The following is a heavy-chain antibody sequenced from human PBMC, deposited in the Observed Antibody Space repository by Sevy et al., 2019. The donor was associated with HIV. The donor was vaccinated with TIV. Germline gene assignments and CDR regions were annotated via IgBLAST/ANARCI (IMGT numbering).Heavy chain of an antibody. Sequence: SETLSLTCSVSGGSISSNSYYWAWIRQPPGKGLDWIGSIYYNGGTYYNPFLKSRVSISVDTSNNHFSLKLSSVTAGDTAVYYCARQEGVGSWSEGRFDPWGQGTLVTVSS. CDR1: GGSISSNSYY. CDR2: IYYNGGT. J-gene: IGHJ5*02. D-gene: IGHD6-13*01. V-gene: IGHV4-39*01. CDR3: ARQEGVGSWSEGRFDP.